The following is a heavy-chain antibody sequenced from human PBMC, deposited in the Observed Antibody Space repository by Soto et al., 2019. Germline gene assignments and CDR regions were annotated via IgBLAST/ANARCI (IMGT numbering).Heavy chain of an antibody. Sequence: QVQLVQSGAEVKKPGSSVKVSCKASGGTFSSHAISWVRQAPGQGLEWMGGIIPIFATPNYAQRFQGRVTIIADESTSPAYMELSSLRSEDTAVYYCASNPQNTAAAGPYYYYYDMNVWGQGTTVTVSS. J-gene: IGHJ6*02. D-gene: IGHD6-13*01. CDR3: ASNPQNTAAAGPYYYYYDMNV. CDR1: GGTFSSHA. V-gene: IGHV1-69*01. CDR2: IIPIFATP.